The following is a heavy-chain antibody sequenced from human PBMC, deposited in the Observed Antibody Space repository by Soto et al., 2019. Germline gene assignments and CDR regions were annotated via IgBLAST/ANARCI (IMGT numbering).Heavy chain of an antibody. J-gene: IGHJ4*02. CDR1: GYTISDYY. CDR2: INPKSGDR. V-gene: IGHV1-2*04. D-gene: IGHD2-8*02. Sequence: ASVKVSFKASGYTISDYYIHWVRQAPGQGLQWMGCINPKSGDRRYAQMFRGWVFMTRDTSISTAYMEVSGLKSDDTAVYFCARGAEVGIELAAFDQWGQGTLVTVPS. CDR3: ARGAEVGIELAAFDQ.